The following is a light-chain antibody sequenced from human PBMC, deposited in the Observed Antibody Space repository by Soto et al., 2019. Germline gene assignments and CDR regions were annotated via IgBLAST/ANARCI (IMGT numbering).Light chain of an antibody. J-gene: IGKJ2*01. CDR1: QGINNH. Sequence: DIPMTQSPSSLSVSVGDRVAITCRASQGINNHLAWYQQKPGEVPKLLIFAASTLHSGVPSRFSGSVSGTDFTLTISSLQPEDVATYYCQKYHSAPLTFGQGTKLEI. CDR3: QKYHSAPLT. V-gene: IGKV1-27*01. CDR2: AAS.